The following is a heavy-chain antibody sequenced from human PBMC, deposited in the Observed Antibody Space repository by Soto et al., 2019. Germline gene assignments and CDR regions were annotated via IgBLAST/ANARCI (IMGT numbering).Heavy chain of an antibody. CDR2: INPYGGAA. D-gene: IGHD3-22*01. CDR3: ARALSHSSAYWWLDY. J-gene: IGHJ4*02. CDR1: GYTFTSTW. Sequence: QVQLVHSGAEVKKPGASVKVSCKASGYTFTSTWMHWVRQAPGQGLEWMGIINPYGGAATYAEKFQGRVTMTRDTSTATDDMALSSLRSEDTAMYYCARALSHSSAYWWLDYWGQGTQVTVSS. V-gene: IGHV1-46*01.